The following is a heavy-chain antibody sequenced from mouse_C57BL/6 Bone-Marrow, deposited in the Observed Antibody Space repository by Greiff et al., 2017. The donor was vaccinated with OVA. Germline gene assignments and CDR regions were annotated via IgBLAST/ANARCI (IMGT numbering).Heavy chain of an antibody. Sequence: EVKLVESGGGLVQSGRSLRLSCATSGFTFSDFYMEWVRQAPGTGLEWIAASRNKANDYTTEYSASVKGRFIVSRDTSQSILYLQMNALRAEDTAIYYCARDAIYYDYYYAMDYWGQGTSVTVSS. CDR1: GFTFSDFY. CDR2: SRNKANDYTT. V-gene: IGHV7-1*01. CDR3: ARDAIYYDYYYAMDY. J-gene: IGHJ4*01. D-gene: IGHD2-4*01.